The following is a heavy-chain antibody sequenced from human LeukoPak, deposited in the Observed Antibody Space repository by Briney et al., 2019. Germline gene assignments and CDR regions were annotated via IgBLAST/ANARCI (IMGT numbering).Heavy chain of an antibody. CDR3: ATSNDAKIAPFDH. Sequence: SETLSLTCTVSGVSMSAYQWSWVRQSPEKGLEWIGCINTKGETSYNPSLKSRVTTSVDTSKSQFSLRLTSVTAADAAVYYCATSNDAKIAPFDHWGQGAPVTVSS. J-gene: IGHJ4*02. D-gene: IGHD2-21*01. CDR2: INTKGET. CDR1: GVSMSAYQ. V-gene: IGHV4-4*09.